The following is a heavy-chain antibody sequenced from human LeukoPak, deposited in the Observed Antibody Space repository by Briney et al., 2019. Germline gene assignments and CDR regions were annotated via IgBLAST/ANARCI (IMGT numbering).Heavy chain of an antibody. CDR1: GFTFSSYA. Sequence: GRSLTLSCAASGFTFSSYAMHWIRQAPGKGLEWVADISYDGSNKYYADSVKGRFTISRDNSKNTLYLQMNSLRAEDAAVYYCAREGGYSSSEGFDYWGQGTLVTVSS. CDR3: AREGGYSSSEGFDY. CDR2: ISYDGSNK. V-gene: IGHV3-30-3*01. J-gene: IGHJ4*02. D-gene: IGHD6-13*01.